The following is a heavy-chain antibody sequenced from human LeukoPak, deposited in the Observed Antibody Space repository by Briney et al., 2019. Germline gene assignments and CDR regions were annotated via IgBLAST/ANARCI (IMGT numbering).Heavy chain of an antibody. D-gene: IGHD1-26*01. CDR2: ITASGTAM. V-gene: IGHV3-48*02. Sequence: GGSLRLSCAASGFTFSSYSMNWVRQAPGKGLEWVSHITASGTAMFYADSVKGRFTISRDNAKNSLYLQTNSLRDEDTAVYYCASSGSYRFDYWGQGTLVTVSS. CDR3: ASSGSYRFDY. J-gene: IGHJ4*02. CDR1: GFTFSSYS.